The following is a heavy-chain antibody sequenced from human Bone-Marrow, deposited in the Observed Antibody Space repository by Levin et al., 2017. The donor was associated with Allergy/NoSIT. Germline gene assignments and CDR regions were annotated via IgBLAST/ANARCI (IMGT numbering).Heavy chain of an antibody. CDR1: GFVFSSYT. Sequence: GGSLRLSCAASGFVFSSYTMNWVRLAPGKGLEWVSSISSSSDSIDYAASVKGRFTISRDNAKTSLYLQMNSLKAEDTAVYYCAQQSPCSSRTCWGQGTLVTVSS. CDR2: ISSSSDSI. V-gene: IGHV3-21*01. J-gene: IGHJ4*02. CDR3: AQQSPCSSRTC. D-gene: IGHD2-2*01.